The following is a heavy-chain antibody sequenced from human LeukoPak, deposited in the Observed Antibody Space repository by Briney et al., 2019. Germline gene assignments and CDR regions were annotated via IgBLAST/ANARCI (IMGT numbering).Heavy chain of an antibody. D-gene: IGHD5-18*01. CDR3: ARGQLWSPPYFDY. Sequence: GESLKISCKGSGDSSTSYWIGWVRQMPGKGLEWMGIIYPGDSDTRYSPSFQGQVTISADKSISTAYLQWSSLKASDTAMYYCARGQLWSPPYFDYWGQGTLVTVSS. V-gene: IGHV5-51*01. J-gene: IGHJ4*02. CDR1: GDSSTSYW. CDR2: IYPGDSDT.